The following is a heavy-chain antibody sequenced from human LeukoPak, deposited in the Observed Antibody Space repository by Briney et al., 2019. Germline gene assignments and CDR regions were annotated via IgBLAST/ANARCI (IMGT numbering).Heavy chain of an antibody. J-gene: IGHJ4*02. D-gene: IGHD2-15*01. V-gene: IGHV4-59*08. Sequence: PGGSLRLSCAASGFTFSSYSMNWVRQPPGKGLEWLGYIYYGGSTNYNPSLKSRVTISVDTSKDQFSLKLSSVTAADTAVYYCARSHEAVYYFDCWGQGTLVTVSS. CDR3: ARSHEAVYYFDC. CDR2: IYYGGST. CDR1: GFTFSSYS.